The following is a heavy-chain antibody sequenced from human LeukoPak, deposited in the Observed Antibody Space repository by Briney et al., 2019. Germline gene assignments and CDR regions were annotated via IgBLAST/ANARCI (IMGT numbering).Heavy chain of an antibody. CDR2: ISGSGGST. CDR1: GFTFSSYA. Sequence: GGSLRLSCAASGFTFSSYAMSWVRQAPGKGLEWVSAISGSGGSTYYADSVKGRFPISRDNSKNTLYLQMNSLRAEDTAVYYCAKDIYGTKWEPGDYWGQGTLVTVSS. V-gene: IGHV3-23*01. J-gene: IGHJ4*02. D-gene: IGHD1-26*01. CDR3: AKDIYGTKWEPGDY.